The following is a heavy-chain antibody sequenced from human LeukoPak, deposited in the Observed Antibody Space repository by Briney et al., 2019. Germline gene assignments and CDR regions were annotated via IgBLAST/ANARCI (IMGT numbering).Heavy chain of an antibody. V-gene: IGHV1-18*01. Sequence: GASVKVSCKASGYTFTSYGISWVRQAPGRGLEWMAWISTAGGDAIYTHQLHDRLTVTRDTSTSTVYMELRSLISDDTALYYCARDFWTGAGRYHALGPWGQGTPVTGSS. J-gene: IGHJ5*01. CDR2: ISTAGGDA. CDR1: GYTFTSYG. CDR3: ARDFWTGAGRYHALGP. D-gene: IGHD3/OR15-3a*01.